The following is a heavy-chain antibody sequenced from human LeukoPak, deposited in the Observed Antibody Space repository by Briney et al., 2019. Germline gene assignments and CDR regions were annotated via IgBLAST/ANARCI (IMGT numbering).Heavy chain of an antibody. Sequence: PGGSLRLSCAVSGFTFSDYNMKWVRQAPGKGLDWVSSISSTSSYIDYADSVKGRFTISRDNAKNSLYLQMNSLRAEDTAVYYCARLYGSGSYPFDYWGQGTLVTVSS. V-gene: IGHV3-21*01. CDR1: GFTFSDYN. CDR3: ARLYGSGSYPFDY. CDR2: ISSTSSYI. D-gene: IGHD3-10*01. J-gene: IGHJ4*02.